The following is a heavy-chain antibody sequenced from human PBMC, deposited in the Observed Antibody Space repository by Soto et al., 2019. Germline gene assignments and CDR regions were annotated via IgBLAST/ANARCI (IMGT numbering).Heavy chain of an antibody. CDR2: IHNDGRST. Sequence: EVQLVESGGGLVQPGGSLRLSCAASGFTFSDYWMHWVRQTPGKGLMWISRIHNDGRSTDNADSVKGRFTISRDNARNTLYLQMNSLRAEDTAVYYCARATWQNYFESWGQGTLVTVSS. V-gene: IGHV3-74*01. CDR1: GFTFSDYW. J-gene: IGHJ4*02. CDR3: ARATWQNYFES.